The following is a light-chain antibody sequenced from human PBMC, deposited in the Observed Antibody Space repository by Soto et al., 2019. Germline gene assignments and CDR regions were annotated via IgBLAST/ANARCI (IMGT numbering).Light chain of an antibody. CDR2: GAT. Sequence: EFVLAQSTGTLTLPPGARDTLSCRASQSVSNSYLACHQQTPSPPPRLLNYGATNRGTGTPDSFSGSGAGTDFTLTISRLEPEDATVYYRQQYGSSGTFGQGTKVDIK. J-gene: IGKJ1*01. CDR3: QQYGSSGT. V-gene: IGKV3-20*01. CDR1: QSVSNSY.